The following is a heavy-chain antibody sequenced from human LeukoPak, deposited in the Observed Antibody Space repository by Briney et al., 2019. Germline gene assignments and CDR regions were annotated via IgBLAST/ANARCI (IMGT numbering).Heavy chain of an antibody. CDR1: GYTFTSYY. J-gene: IGHJ4*01. D-gene: IGHD2-2*01. Sequence: GASVKVSCKASGYTFTSYYMHWVRQAPGQGLEWMGWINPNSGGTNYAQKFQGRVTMTRDTSISTAYMELSRLRSDDTAVYYCARAKIVVVPAANDYWGQGTLVTVSS. V-gene: IGHV1-2*02. CDR2: INPNSGGT. CDR3: ARAKIVVVPAANDY.